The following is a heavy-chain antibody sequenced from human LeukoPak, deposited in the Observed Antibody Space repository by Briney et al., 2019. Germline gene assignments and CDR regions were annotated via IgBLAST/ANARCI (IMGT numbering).Heavy chain of an antibody. J-gene: IGHJ2*01. Sequence: PSETLSLTCAVYGGSFSGYYWSWIRQPPGKGLEWIGEINHSGSTNYNPSLKSRVTISVDTSKNQFSLKLSSVTAADTAVYYCARDDSSGWSYWYFDLWGRGTLVTVSS. CDR2: INHSGST. D-gene: IGHD6-19*01. CDR3: ARDDSSGWSYWYFDL. CDR1: GGSFSGYY. V-gene: IGHV4-34*01.